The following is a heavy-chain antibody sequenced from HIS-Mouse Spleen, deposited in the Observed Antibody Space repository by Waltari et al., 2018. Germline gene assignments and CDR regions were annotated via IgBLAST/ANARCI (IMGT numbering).Heavy chain of an antibody. D-gene: IGHD6-6*01. V-gene: IGHV4-34*01. Sequence: QVQLQQWGAGLLKPSETLSLTCAVYGGSFSGYYWSWIRQPPGKGLEWIGEINHSGSTNYNPSLKSRVTISVDTSKNQFSLKLSSVTAADTAVYYCARDGYSSSSQKVHFDYWGQGTLVTVSS. CDR1: GGSFSGYY. J-gene: IGHJ4*02. CDR2: INHSGST. CDR3: ARDGYSSSSQKVHFDY.